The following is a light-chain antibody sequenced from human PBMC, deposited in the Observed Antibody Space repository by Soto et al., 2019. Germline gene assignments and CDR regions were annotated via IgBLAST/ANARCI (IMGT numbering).Light chain of an antibody. CDR3: QQRTNWPGLS. V-gene: IGKV3-11*01. J-gene: IGKJ5*01. CDR2: GTS. CDR1: QSISNS. Sequence: EIVLTQPPATLSVSPGERATLSRRASQSISNSLAWYQQKPGQPPRLLIYGTSNRVTGIPARFSGGGSGTDFTLTISSLEPDDFAVYYCQQRTNWPGLSFGQGTRLEIK.